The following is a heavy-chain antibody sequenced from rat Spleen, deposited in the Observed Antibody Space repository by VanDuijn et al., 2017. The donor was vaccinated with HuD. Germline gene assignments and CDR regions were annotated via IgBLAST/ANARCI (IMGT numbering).Heavy chain of an antibody. CDR2: ISTGGGNT. CDR3: AKDRSNNYWYFDF. D-gene: IGHD1-10*01. J-gene: IGHJ1*01. V-gene: IGHV5-25*01. CDR1: GFTFSDYY. Sequence: EVQLVESDGGLVQPGRSLKLSCAASGFTFSDYYMAWVRQAPTKGLEWVASISTGGGNTYYRDSVKGRFTISRDNAKNTLYLQMDSLRSEDTATYYCAKDRSNNYWYFDFWGPGTMVTVSS.